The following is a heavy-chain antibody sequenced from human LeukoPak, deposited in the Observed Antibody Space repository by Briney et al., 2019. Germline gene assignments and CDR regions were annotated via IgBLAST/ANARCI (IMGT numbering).Heavy chain of an antibody. D-gene: IGHD3-16*01. CDR2: INRNGNVN. J-gene: IGHJ6*02. CDR1: GGSISSGDYY. Sequence: ETLSLTCTVSGGSISSGDYYWSWIRQAPGKGLEWVASINRNGNVNYYVDSVKGRFTISRDNAKNSLYLQMSNLRAEDTAVYFCARGGGLDVWGQGATVTVSS. V-gene: IGHV3-7*03. CDR3: ARGGGLDV.